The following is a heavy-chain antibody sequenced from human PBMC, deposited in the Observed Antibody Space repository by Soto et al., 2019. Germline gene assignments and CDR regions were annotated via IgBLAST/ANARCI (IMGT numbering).Heavy chain of an antibody. CDR3: VRTAKLTPVTANVGYYYGLDV. D-gene: IGHD4-4*01. Sequence: DVQLLESGGGLVQPGGSLRLSCAASGFRFSTYDMSWVRQAPGKGLEWVSVMSGSGSGTYYADSVKGRFTISRDNSKNTLYLQMNSLRAEYTAVYYCVRTAKLTPVTANVGYYYGLDVWGQGTTVTVSS. CDR2: MSGSGSGT. V-gene: IGHV3-23*01. J-gene: IGHJ6*02. CDR1: GFRFSTYD.